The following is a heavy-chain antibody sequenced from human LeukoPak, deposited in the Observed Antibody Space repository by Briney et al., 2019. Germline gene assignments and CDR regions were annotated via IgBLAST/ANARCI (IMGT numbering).Heavy chain of an antibody. J-gene: IGHJ5*02. CDR3: AGGYSSSWYSPNWFDP. D-gene: IGHD6-13*01. CDR1: GGSISSYY. Sequence: SETLSLTCTVSGGSISSYYWSWIRQPPGKGLEWIGYIYYSGSTNYNPSLKSRVTISVDTSKNQFSLKLSSVTAADTAVYYCAGGYSSSWYSPNWFDPWGQGTLVTVSS. V-gene: IGHV4-59*01. CDR2: IYYSGST.